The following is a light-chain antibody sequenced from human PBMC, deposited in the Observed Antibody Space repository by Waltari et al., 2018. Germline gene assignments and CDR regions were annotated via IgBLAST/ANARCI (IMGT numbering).Light chain of an antibody. CDR1: TWPRRYP. J-gene: IGLJ2*01. Sequence: QLVLTQSPSASASLGASVKPTCPLRTWPRRYPIPWHPQQPEKGPRYLMKLNSDGSHSKGDGIPDPFSGSSSGAERYLTISSLQSEDEADYYCQTWGTGIQVFGGGTKLTVL. CDR3: QTWGTGIQV. CDR2: LNSDGSH. V-gene: IGLV4-69*01.